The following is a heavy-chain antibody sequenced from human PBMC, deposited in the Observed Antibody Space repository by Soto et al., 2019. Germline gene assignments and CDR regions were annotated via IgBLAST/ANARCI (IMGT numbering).Heavy chain of an antibody. J-gene: IGHJ6*02. V-gene: IGHV4-34*01. D-gene: IGHD3-10*01. Sequence: PSETLSLTCAAYGGSFSGYYWSWIRQPPGKGLEWVGEINHSGSTNYNPSLKSRVTISVDTSEKQFSLKLSSVTAADTAVYYCARQRIITMVRGVTLYYYYYGMDVWGQGTTVTVSS. CDR3: ARQRIITMVRGVTLYYYYYGMDV. CDR2: INHSGST. CDR1: GGSFSGYY.